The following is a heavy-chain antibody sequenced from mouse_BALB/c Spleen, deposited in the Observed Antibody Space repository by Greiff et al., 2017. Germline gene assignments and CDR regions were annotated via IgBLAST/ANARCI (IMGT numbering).Heavy chain of an antibody. J-gene: IGHJ3*01. CDR3: ARNEARATFAY. D-gene: IGHD3-1*01. CDR1: GFSLTSYG. V-gene: IGHV2-2*02. CDR2: IWSGGST. Sequence: VKLMESGPGLVQPSQSLSITCTVSGFSLTSYGVHWVRQSPGKGLEWLGVIWSGGSTDYNAAFISRLSISKDNSKSQVFFKMNSLQANDTAIYYCARNEARATFAYWGQGTLVTVSA.